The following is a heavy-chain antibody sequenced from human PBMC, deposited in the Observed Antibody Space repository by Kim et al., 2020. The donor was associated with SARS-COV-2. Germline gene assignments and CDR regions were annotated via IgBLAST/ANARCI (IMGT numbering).Heavy chain of an antibody. CDR2: IKQDGSEK. Sequence: GGSLRLSCAASGFTFSSYWMSWVRQAPGKGLEWVANIKQDGSEKYYVDSVKGRFTISRDNAKNSLYLQMNSLRAEDTAVYYCAREGPITMVREFAGLYYYYYGMDVWGQGTTVTVSS. J-gene: IGHJ6*02. CDR1: GFTFSSYW. D-gene: IGHD3-10*01. CDR3: AREGPITMVREFAGLYYYYYGMDV. V-gene: IGHV3-7*01.